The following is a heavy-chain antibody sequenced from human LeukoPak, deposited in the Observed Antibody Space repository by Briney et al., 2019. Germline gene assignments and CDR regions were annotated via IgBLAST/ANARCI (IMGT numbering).Heavy chain of an antibody. CDR3: ARHVWQWLAKGKFDY. CDR1: GGSFSGYY. J-gene: IGHJ4*02. V-gene: IGHV4-34*01. CDR2: INHSGST. D-gene: IGHD6-19*01. Sequence: SETLSLTCAVYGGSFSGYYWSWIRQPPGKGLEWIGEINHSGSTNYNPSLKSRVTISVDTSKNQFSLKLSSVTAADTAVYYCARHVWQWLAKGKFDYWGQGTLVTVSP.